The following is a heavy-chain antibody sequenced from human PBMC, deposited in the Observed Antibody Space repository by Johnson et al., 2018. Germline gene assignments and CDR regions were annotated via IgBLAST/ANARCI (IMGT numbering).Heavy chain of an antibody. J-gene: IGHJ4*02. Sequence: VQLQESGPGLVKPSETLSLTCTVSGGSISSYYWSWIRQPPGKGLEWIGYIYYSGSTNYNPSLKSRVTISVDPSKNQFSLKLSSVTAADTAGYYCARYSTSSGGPFDYWGQGTLVTVSS. CDR3: ARYSTSSGGPFDY. D-gene: IGHD2/OR15-2a*01. CDR2: IYYSGST. V-gene: IGHV4-59*12. CDR1: GGSISSYY.